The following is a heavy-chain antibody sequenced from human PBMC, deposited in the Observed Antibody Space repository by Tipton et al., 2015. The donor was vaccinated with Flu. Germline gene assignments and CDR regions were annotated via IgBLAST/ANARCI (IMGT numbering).Heavy chain of an antibody. D-gene: IGHD3-22*01. CDR3: AKVSGSGYSYVLDY. CDR1: GFTFRNYG. V-gene: IGHV3-23*01. J-gene: IGHJ4*02. Sequence: SLRLSCAGSGFTFRNYGMSWVRQAPGKGLEWVSSIVGGGGDTNYADSVKGRFTISRDNSKNTLYLQMNSLRAEDTAVYYCAKVSGSGYSYVLDYWGQGTLVPVSS. CDR2: IVGGGGDT.